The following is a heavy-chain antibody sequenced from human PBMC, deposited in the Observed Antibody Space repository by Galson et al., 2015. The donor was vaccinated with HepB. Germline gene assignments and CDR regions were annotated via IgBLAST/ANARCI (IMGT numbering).Heavy chain of an antibody. CDR1: GDSIRSYF. CDR2: MYTSGIT. CDR3: ARDSGSFTHFDH. D-gene: IGHD1-26*01. Sequence: ETLSLTCTVSGDSIRSYFWSWVRQPAGKGVEWIGRMYTSGITNYNHYLKSRVTMSVDTSKNTFSLKLNSVTAADTAVYYCARDSGSFTHFDHWGQGTLVSVSS. V-gene: IGHV4-4*07. J-gene: IGHJ4*02.